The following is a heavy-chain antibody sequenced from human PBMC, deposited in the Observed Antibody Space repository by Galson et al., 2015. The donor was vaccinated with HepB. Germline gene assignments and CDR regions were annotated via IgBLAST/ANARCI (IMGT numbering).Heavy chain of an antibody. CDR1: GFAFSGYT. J-gene: IGHJ4*02. V-gene: IGHV3-30-3*01. CDR3: GRYDY. Sequence: SLRLSCAASGFAFSGYTMHWVRQAPGKSLEWVTMMSYDGNTKYYADSVKGRFTISRDNSKSTLYLQMNTLTAEGTAVYYCGRYDYWGQGTLVTVSS. CDR2: MSYDGNTK.